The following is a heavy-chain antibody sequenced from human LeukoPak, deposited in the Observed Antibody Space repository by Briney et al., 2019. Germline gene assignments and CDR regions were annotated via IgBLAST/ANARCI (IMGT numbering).Heavy chain of an antibody. CDR2: ISGSGGST. CDR3: ARWCSSTSCYGDY. D-gene: IGHD2-2*01. V-gene: IGHV3-48*01. CDR1: GFTFSSYG. Sequence: GGSLRLSCAASGFTFSSYGMHWVRQAPGKGLEWVSAISGSGGSTYYADSVKGRFTISRDNAKNSLYLQMNSLRAEDTAVYYCARWCSSTSCYGDYWGQGTLVTVSS. J-gene: IGHJ4*02.